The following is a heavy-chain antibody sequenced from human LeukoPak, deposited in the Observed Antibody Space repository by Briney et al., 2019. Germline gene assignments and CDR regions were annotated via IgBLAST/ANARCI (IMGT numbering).Heavy chain of an antibody. J-gene: IGHJ6*02. CDR3: ARVLRYFDPSYYYYGMDA. CDR1: GFTFSSYW. V-gene: IGHV3-7*03. CDR2: IKQDGSEK. D-gene: IGHD3-9*01. Sequence: PGGSLRLSCAASGFTFSSYWMGWVRQAPGKGLEWVANIKQDGSEKYYVDSVKGRFTISRDNAKNSLYLQMNSLRAEDTAVYYCARVLRYFDPSYYYYGMDAWGQGTTVTVSS.